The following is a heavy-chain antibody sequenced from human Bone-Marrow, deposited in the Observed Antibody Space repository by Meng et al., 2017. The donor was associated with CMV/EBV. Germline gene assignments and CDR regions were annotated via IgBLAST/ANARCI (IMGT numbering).Heavy chain of an antibody. CDR2: INHSGST. J-gene: IGHJ4*02. CDR3: ARGLRDYDRRGYYFPRRYYFDY. CDR1: GGSFSGYY. V-gene: IGHV4-34*01. D-gene: IGHD3-22*01. Sequence: SETLSLTCAVYGGSFSGYYWSWIRQPPGKGLEWIGEINHSGSTNYNPSLKSRVTISVDTSKNQFSLKMSYVTAADTDVYYCARGLRDYDRRGYYFPRRYYFDYWGQGTLVTVSS.